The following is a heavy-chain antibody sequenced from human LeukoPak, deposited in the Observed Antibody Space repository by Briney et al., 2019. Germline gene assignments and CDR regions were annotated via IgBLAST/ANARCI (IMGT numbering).Heavy chain of an antibody. V-gene: IGHV3-21*01. CDR1: GFTFTTYS. D-gene: IGHD3-9*01. CDR3: ARTNYDILTGYNPYFDY. CDR2: ITATSTSM. Sequence: GGSLRLSCAVSGFTFTTYSMTWVRQAPGKGLEWVSSITATSTSMYYADSVKGRFTISRDNAKNSLYLQMNSLRAEDTAVYYCARTNYDILTGYNPYFDYWGQGTLVTVSS. J-gene: IGHJ4*02.